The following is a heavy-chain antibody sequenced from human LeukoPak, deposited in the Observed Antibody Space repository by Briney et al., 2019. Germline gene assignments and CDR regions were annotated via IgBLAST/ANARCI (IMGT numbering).Heavy chain of an antibody. J-gene: IGHJ4*02. CDR2: IYTNTGNP. CDR1: GYTFTSYA. Sequence: ASVKVSCKASGYTFTSYAMNWVRQAPGQGLEWMGWIYTNTGNPTYAQGFTGRFVFSVDTSVSTAYLQISSLKAEDTAVYYCARSPYAYCSGGSCYVPGYWGQGTLVTVSS. D-gene: IGHD2-15*01. V-gene: IGHV7-4-1*02. CDR3: ARSPYAYCSGGSCYVPGY.